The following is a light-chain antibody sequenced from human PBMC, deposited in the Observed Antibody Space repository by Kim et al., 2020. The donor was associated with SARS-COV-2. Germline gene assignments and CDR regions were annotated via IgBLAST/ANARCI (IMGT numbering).Light chain of an antibody. V-gene: IGLV3-1*01. CDR2: QDS. CDR1: NLEERY. J-gene: IGLJ3*02. Sequence: SYELTQPPSVSVSPGQTVSITCSGDNLEERYVSWFQQKPGQSPVLVISQDSKRPSGTPERFSGSNSGNTATLTISGTQPMDVADYYCQAWDSGIAGFGGGTQLTVL. CDR3: QAWDSGIAG.